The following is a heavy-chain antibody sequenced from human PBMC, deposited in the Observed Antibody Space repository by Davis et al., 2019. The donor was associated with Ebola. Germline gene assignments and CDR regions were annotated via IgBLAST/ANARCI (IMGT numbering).Heavy chain of an antibody. J-gene: IGHJ4*02. Sequence: GSLRLSCTVSGGSISSYYWSWIRQPPGKGLEWIGYIYYSGSTNYTPSLKSRVTISVDTSKNQFSLKLSSVTAADTAVYYCARGPSITGFDYWGQGTLVTVSS. V-gene: IGHV4-59*12. CDR1: GGSISSYY. D-gene: IGHD6-6*01. CDR2: IYYSGST. CDR3: ARGPSITGFDY.